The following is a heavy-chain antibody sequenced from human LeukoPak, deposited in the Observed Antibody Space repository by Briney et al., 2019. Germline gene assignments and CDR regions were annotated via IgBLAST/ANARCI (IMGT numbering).Heavy chain of an antibody. J-gene: IGHJ5*02. D-gene: IGHD4-17*01. CDR1: GGSISSGGYS. CDR3: ATYYGDYGGWFDP. V-gene: IGHV4-30-4*07. CDR2: IYYSGST. Sequence: SETLSLTCAVSGGSISSGGYSWSWIRQPPGKGLEWIGYIYYSGSTYYNPSLRSRVTISVDTSKNQFSLKLSSVTAADTAVYYCATYYGDYGGWFDPWGQGTLVTVSS.